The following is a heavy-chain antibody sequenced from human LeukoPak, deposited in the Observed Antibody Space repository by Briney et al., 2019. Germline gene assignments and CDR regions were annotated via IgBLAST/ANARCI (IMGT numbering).Heavy chain of an antibody. CDR1: RYTFTGYY. D-gene: IGHD4-23*01. CDR3: ARAADYGGSCAKHPNFDY. V-gene: IGHV1-2*02. J-gene: IGHJ4*02. Sequence: GASVKVSCKASRYTFTGYYMHWVRQAPGQGLEWMGWINPNSGGTNYAQKFQGRVTMTRDTSISTAYMELSRLRSDDTAVYYCARAADYGGSCAKHPNFDYWGQGTLVTVSS. CDR2: INPNSGGT.